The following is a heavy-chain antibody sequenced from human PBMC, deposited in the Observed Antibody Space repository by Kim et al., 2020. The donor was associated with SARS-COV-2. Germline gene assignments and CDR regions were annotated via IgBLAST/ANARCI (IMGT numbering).Heavy chain of an antibody. D-gene: IGHD6-13*01. V-gene: IGHV3-49*04. CDR1: GFTFGDYA. CDR2: IRSKAYGGTT. CDR3: TRDLNDSSSWHNIYYYGMDV. J-gene: IGHJ6*02. Sequence: GGSLRLSCTASGFTFGDYAMSWVRQAPGKGLEWVGFIRSKAYGGTTEYAASVKGRFTISRDDSKSIAYLQMNSLKTEDTAVYYCTRDLNDSSSWHNIYYYGMDVWGQGTTVTVSS.